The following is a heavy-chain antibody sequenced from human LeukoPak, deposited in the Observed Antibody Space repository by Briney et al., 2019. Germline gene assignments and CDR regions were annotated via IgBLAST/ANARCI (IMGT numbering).Heavy chain of an antibody. D-gene: IGHD4-11*01. V-gene: IGHV1-69*04. Sequence: ASVKVSCKASGYTFTSYGISWVRQAPGQGLEWMGRIVPILHIANYAQKFQDRVTITADTATNTAYMMLSSLRSDDTAVYYCARGETSVTPFDDWGQGTLVTVSS. CDR1: GYTFTSYG. CDR2: IVPILHIA. CDR3: ARGETSVTPFDD. J-gene: IGHJ4*02.